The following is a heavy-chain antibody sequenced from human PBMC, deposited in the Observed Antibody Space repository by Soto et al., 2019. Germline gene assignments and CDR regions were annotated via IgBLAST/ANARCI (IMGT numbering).Heavy chain of an antibody. J-gene: IGHJ4*02. V-gene: IGHV4-61*01. D-gene: IGHD6-19*01. CDR1: VGSISRGSYY. CDR2: IYYTWST. CDR3: ARGGLGGYSSGRYTAGYDH. Sequence: SETLSLTCTVSVGSISRGSYYCSWVRQPPGKALEWIGYIYYTWSTNNNPSLKSRVSISIDTSRNQFSLRLSSVTAADTAVYYCARGGLGGYSSGRYTAGYDHWGQGTLVTVS.